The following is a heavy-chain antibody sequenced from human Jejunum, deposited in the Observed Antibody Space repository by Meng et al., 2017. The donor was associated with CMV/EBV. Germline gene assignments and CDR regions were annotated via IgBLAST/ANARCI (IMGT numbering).Heavy chain of an antibody. J-gene: IGHJ1*01. CDR1: GFDFNNFV. CDR2: ILGSAINT. Sequence: EVQLLESGGGGVQPGGALRLACAASGFDFNNFVMSWVRQAPGKGLEWVSGILGSAINTWYADSVKGRFSISRDNSKNTLYLQMNSLRAEDTAIYYCAKSVVSDILEYFPNWDHGTLGTVAS. V-gene: IGHV3-23*01. CDR3: AKSVVSDILEYFPN. D-gene: IGHD2-21*02.